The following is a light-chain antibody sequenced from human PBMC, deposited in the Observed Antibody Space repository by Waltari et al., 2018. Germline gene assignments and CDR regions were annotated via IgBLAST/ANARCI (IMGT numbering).Light chain of an antibody. CDR3: LQYNGSPRT. CDR1: QNINTW. J-gene: IGKJ1*01. Sequence: DLQMTQSPSTLSAPVGDRVTTTCRASQNINTWLAWHQQKPGKAPKLLIYKASSLESGVPSRFSGSGSGTEFTLTISSLQPDDFATYYCLQYNGSPRTFGQGTKVEVK. CDR2: KAS. V-gene: IGKV1-5*03.